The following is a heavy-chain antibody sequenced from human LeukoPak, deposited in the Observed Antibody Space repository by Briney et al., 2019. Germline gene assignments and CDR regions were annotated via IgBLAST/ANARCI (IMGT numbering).Heavy chain of an antibody. CDR3: ARQGYSYGFDY. CDR2: IGTAGDT. D-gene: IGHD5-18*01. V-gene: IGHV3-13*01. CDR1: GFTFSSYD. J-gene: IGHJ4*02. Sequence: GGSLRLSCAASGFTFSSYDMHWVRRATGKGLEWVSAIGTAGDTYYPGSVKGRSTISRENAKNSLYLQMNSLRAGDTAVYYCARQGYSYGFDYWGQGTLVTVSS.